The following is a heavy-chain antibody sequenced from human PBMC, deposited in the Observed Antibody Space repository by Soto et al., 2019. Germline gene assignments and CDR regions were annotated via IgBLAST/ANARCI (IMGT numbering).Heavy chain of an antibody. CDR1: GFTFSSYA. D-gene: IGHD3-3*01. CDR3: AKDGFLEWLQDY. J-gene: IGHJ4*02. V-gene: IGHV3-23*01. Sequence: LRLSCAASGFTFSSYAMSWVRQAPGKGLEWVSAISGSGGSTYYADSVKGRFTISRDNSKNTLYLQMNSLRAEDTAVYYCAKDGFLEWLQDYWGQGTLVTVSS. CDR2: ISGSGGST.